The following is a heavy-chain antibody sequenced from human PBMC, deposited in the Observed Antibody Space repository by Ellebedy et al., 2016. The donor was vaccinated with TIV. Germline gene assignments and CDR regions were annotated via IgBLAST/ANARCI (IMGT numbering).Heavy chain of an antibody. CDR3: ARLYGGMIDH. J-gene: IGHJ4*02. Sequence: ESLKISCAASGFTFSSYGMHWVRQPPGKGLEWIGEIHHSGTTNHNPSLKSRVTISVDESKNQFSLKLSSVTAADTAVYYCARLYGGMIDHWGQGTLVTVSS. CDR1: GFTFSSYG. CDR2: IHHSGTT. D-gene: IGHD3-16*01. V-gene: IGHV4-34*01.